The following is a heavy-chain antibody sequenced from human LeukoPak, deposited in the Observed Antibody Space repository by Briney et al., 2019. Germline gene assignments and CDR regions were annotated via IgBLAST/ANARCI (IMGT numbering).Heavy chain of an antibody. CDR3: ARVVGATGFDY. D-gene: IGHD1-26*01. CDR1: GYTFTSYD. CDR2: ISVYNGNT. J-gene: IGHJ4*02. Sequence: ASVKVSCKASGYTFTSYDISWVRQAPGQGLEWMGWISVYNGNTNYVQKLQGRVTITADESTSTAYMELSSLRSEDTAVYYCARVVGATGFDYWGQGTLVTVSS. V-gene: IGHV1-18*01.